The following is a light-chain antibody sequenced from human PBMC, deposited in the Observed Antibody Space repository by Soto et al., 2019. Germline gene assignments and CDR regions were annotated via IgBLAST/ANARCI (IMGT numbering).Light chain of an antibody. CDR3: QQRSDWPLT. Sequence: EIVLTQSPATLSLSPGERVTLSCRASQSVSSYFAWYQQKPGLAPRLLIYDASTRAAGIPARLSGSGSGTDFTLTISSLEPDDFAVYYCQQRSDWPLTFGGGTKVDIK. CDR2: DAS. J-gene: IGKJ4*01. V-gene: IGKV3-11*01. CDR1: QSVSSY.